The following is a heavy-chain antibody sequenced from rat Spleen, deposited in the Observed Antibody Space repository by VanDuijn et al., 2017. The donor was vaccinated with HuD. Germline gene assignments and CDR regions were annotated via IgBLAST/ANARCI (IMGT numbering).Heavy chain of an antibody. J-gene: IGHJ1*01. D-gene: IGHD1-6*01. Sequence: EVQLVESGGGLVQPGRSLKLSCATSGFTFSNSYMAWVRQAPTKGLEWVASISPSGGGTYYPDSVKGRFTISRDNAKSTLYLQMDSLRSEDTATYYCTIMYTTDYYYWYFDFWGPGTMVTVSS. V-gene: IGHV5-27*01. CDR1: GFTFSNSY. CDR2: ISPSGGGT. CDR3: TIMYTTDYYYWYFDF.